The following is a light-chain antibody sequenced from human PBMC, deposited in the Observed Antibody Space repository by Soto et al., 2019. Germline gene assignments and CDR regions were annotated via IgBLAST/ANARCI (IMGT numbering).Light chain of an antibody. V-gene: IGLV1-40*01. Sequence: QSVLTQPPSMSGAPGQRVTISCTGSSSNIGAVYDVHWYQHLPGTAPKLLIYGNTNRPSGVPDRFSGSKSGTSASLAITGLQAEDEADYYCQSHDSSLNSWVFGGGTKLTVL. CDR1: SSNIGAVYD. J-gene: IGLJ3*02. CDR3: QSHDSSLNSWV. CDR2: GNT.